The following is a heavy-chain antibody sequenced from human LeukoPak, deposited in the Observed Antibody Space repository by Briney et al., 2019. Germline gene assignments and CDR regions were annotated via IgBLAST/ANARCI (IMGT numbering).Heavy chain of an antibody. V-gene: IGHV1-8*03. Sequence: GASVKVSCKASGYTFTSYDINWVRQATGQGLEWMGWMNPNSGNTGYAQKFQGRVTITRNTSISTAYMELSSLRSEDTAVYYCARVLIVVVPAANDYWGQGTLVTVSS. D-gene: IGHD2-2*01. J-gene: IGHJ4*02. CDR3: ARVLIVVVPAANDY. CDR2: MNPNSGNT. CDR1: GYTFTSYD.